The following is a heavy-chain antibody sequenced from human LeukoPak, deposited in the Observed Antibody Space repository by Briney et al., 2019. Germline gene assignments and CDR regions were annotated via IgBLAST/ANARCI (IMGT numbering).Heavy chain of an antibody. V-gene: IGHV4-61*02. Sequence: TLSLTCTVSGGSISSGSYYWSWIRQPAGKGLEWIGRIYTSGSTNYNPSLKSRVTISVDTSKNQFSLKLSSVTAADTAVYYCARERSGYSYGTSPYYYYYMDVWGKGTTVTVSS. J-gene: IGHJ6*03. CDR1: GGSISSGSYY. CDR3: ARERSGYSYGTSPYYYYYMDV. CDR2: IYTSGST. D-gene: IGHD5-18*01.